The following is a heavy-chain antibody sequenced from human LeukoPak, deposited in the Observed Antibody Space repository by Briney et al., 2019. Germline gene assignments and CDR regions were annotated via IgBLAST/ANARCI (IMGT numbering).Heavy chain of an antibody. D-gene: IGHD6-13*01. Sequence: PSETLSLTCTVSGGSVSSGSYYWSWIRQPPGKGLEWLGYIYYSGSTNYNPSLKSRVIISVDTSKNQFSLKLSSVTAADTAVYYCARDPAPSSWYYYGMDVWGQGTTVTVSS. CDR3: ARDPAPSSWYYYGMDV. CDR1: GGSVSSGSYY. V-gene: IGHV4-61*01. J-gene: IGHJ6*02. CDR2: IYYSGST.